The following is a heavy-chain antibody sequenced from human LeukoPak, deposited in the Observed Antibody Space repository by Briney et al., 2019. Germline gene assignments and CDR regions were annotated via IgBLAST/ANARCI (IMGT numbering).Heavy chain of an antibody. CDR1: GFTFDDYG. V-gene: IGHV3-15*01. Sequence: PGGSLRLSCAASGFTFDDYGMSWVRQGPGKGLEWVGRIKSKTDGGTTDYAAPVKGRFTISRDDSKNTLYLQMNSLKTEDTAVYYCTTEYGDYGEYYFDYWGQGTLVTVSS. J-gene: IGHJ4*02. CDR3: TTEYGDYGEYYFDY. CDR2: IKSKTDGGTT. D-gene: IGHD4-17*01.